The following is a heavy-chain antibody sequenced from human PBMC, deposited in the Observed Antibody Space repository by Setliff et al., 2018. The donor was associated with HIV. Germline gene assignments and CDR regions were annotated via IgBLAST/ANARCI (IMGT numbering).Heavy chain of an antibody. J-gene: IGHJ4*02. V-gene: IGHV4-34*08. CDR1: GFTFSRYS. CDR2: LSPSGTT. D-gene: IGHD4-17*01. CDR3: ASFFVTTVTNQDY. Sequence: GSLRLSCAASGFTFSRYSMNWVRQAPGKGLEWIGELSPSGTTRSNPSLQSRVTISLDTSNNQFSLKLTSVTAADTAMYYCASFFVTTVTNQDYWGQGTPVTVSS.